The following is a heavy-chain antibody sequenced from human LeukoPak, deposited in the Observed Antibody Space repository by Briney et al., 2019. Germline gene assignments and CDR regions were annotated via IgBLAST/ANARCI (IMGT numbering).Heavy chain of an antibody. CDR1: GFTFSSYG. CDR3: AKGGYCSGGSCYALYYFDY. CDR2: ISYDGSNK. V-gene: IGHV3-30*18. Sequence: PGGSLRLSCAASGFTFSSYGMHWVRQAPGKGLEWVAVISYDGSNKYYADSVKGRFTISRDNSKNTLYLQMNSLRAEDTAVYYCAKGGYCSGGSCYALYYFDYWGQGTLVTVSS. D-gene: IGHD2-15*01. J-gene: IGHJ4*02.